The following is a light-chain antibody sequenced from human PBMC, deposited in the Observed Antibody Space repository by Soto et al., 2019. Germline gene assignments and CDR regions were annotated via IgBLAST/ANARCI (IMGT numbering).Light chain of an antibody. CDR2: AAS. V-gene: IGKV1-27*01. CDR3: QKYNSAPRT. Sequence: DIQMTQSPSSLSASVGDRVTITCRASQGISNYLAWYQQKPGKVPKLLIYAASTLQSGVPSRFSGSGSGTDFTLTSSSLQPEHVATYYCQKYNSAPRTFGQGTKVEI. CDR1: QGISNY. J-gene: IGKJ1*01.